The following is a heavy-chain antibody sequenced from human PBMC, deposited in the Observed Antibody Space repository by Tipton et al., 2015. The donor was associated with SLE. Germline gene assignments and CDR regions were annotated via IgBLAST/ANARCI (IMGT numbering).Heavy chain of an antibody. Sequence: TLSLTCSVSGDSISSGPYYWSWIRQFPGKGLEWVGSIYYSGYTNYNPSLRSRVIMSVDTSKRQFSLRLDSVTAADTAVYYCARNRRSGFDYFDTWGQGTLVTVSS. CDR3: ARNRRSGFDYFDT. D-gene: IGHD5-12*01. V-gene: IGHV4-31*03. J-gene: IGHJ4*02. CDR1: GDSISSGPYY. CDR2: IYYSGYT.